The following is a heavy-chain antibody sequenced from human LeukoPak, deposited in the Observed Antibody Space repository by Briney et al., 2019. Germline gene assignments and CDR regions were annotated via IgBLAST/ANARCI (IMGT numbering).Heavy chain of an antibody. V-gene: IGHV3-7*01. D-gene: IGHD3-3*01. CDR2: IKQDGSEK. J-gene: IGHJ4*02. Sequence: GGSLRLSCAASGFTFSSYWMNWVRKAPGKGLEWVANIKQDGSEKYYVDSVKGRFTISRDNAKNSLYLQMSSLRAEDTAVYYCARVGYYDFWSGYYWGQGTLVTVSS. CDR3: ARVGYYDFWSGYY. CDR1: GFTFSSYW.